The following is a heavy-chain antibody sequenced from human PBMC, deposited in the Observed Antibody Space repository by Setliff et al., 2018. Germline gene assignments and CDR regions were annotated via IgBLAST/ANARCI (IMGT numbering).Heavy chain of an antibody. V-gene: IGHV3-23*01. CDR1: GFTFSSYA. Sequence: GGSLRLSCAASGFTFSSYAMSWVRQAPGKGLEWVSAISGSGGSTYYADSVRGRFTISRDNSKNTLSLQMNSLRAEDTAVYYCARAFYYDFWTFDYWGQGTLVTVSS. CDR2: ISGSGGST. D-gene: IGHD3-3*01. CDR3: ARAFYYDFWTFDY. J-gene: IGHJ4*02.